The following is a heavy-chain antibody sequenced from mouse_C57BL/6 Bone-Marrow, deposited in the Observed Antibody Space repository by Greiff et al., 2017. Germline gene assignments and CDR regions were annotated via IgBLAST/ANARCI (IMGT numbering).Heavy chain of an antibody. V-gene: IGHV1-5*01. J-gene: IGHJ3*01. D-gene: IGHD1-1*01. Sequence: DVKLVESGTVLARPGASVKMSCKTSGYTFTSYWMHWVKQRPGQGLEWIGAIYPGNSDTSYNQKFKGKAKLTAVTSASTAYMELSSLTNEDSAVYYCNLVYGSSYFAYWGQGTLVTVSA. CDR1: GYTFTSYW. CDR2: IYPGNSDT. CDR3: NLVYGSSYFAY.